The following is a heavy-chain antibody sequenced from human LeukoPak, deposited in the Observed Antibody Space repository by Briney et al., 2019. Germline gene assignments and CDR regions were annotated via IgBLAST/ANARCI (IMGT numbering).Heavy chain of an antibody. CDR1: GFTFDDYA. V-gene: IGHV3-9*01. D-gene: IGHD4-17*01. J-gene: IGHJ6*02. CDR2: ISWNSGSI. Sequence: SGRSLRLSCAASGFTFDDYAMHWVRQAPGKGLEWVSGISWNSGSIGYADSVKGRFTISRDNAKNSLYLQMNSLRAEDTAVYYCARGRNYGDYKPSHYYGMDVWGQGTTVTVSS. CDR3: ARGRNYGDYKPSHYYGMDV.